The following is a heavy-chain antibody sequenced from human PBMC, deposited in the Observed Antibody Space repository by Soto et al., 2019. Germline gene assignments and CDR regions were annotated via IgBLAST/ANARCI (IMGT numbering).Heavy chain of an antibody. CDR2: IYHSGRT. CDR1: GGSMSNGYYY. D-gene: IGHD1-20*01. V-gene: IGHV4-31*03. J-gene: IGHJ4*02. CDR3: ARWVEVSLDYFDS. Sequence: QVQLQESGPGLVKPSQTLSLTCTVSGGSMSNGYYYWSWVRQNPGKGLEWIGHIYHSGRTYYNPSLKSRVGILVDTSKNQFSLNLNSVTAADTAVYYCARWVEVSLDYFDSWGQGTLVTVSS.